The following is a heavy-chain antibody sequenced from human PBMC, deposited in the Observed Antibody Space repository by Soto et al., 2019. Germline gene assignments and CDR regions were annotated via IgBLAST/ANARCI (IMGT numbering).Heavy chain of an antibody. Sequence: SVKVSCKASGGTFSSYAISWVRQAPGQGLEWMGGIIPIFGTANYAQKFQGRVTITADESTSTAYMELSSLRSEDTAVYYCARGTSVGTFHYEAFDYWGQGTLVTVSS. CDR3: ARGTSVGTFHYEAFDY. CDR2: IIPIFGTA. D-gene: IGHD4-17*01. J-gene: IGHJ4*02. CDR1: GGTFSSYA. V-gene: IGHV1-69*13.